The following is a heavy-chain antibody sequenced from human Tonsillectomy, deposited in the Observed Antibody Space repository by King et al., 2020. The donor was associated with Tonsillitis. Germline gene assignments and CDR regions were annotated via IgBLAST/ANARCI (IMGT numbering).Heavy chain of an antibody. CDR1: GGTFSSYA. CDR3: ARDGYGEEHYYYYGMDV. V-gene: IGHV1-69*01. J-gene: IGHJ6*02. CDR2: IIPIFGTA. Sequence: QLVQSGAEVKKPGSSVKVSCKASGGTFSSYAISWVRQAPGQGLEWMGGIIPIFGTANYAQKFQGRVTITADESTSTAYMELSSLRSEDTAVYYCARDGYGEEHYYYYGMDVWGQGTTVTVSS. D-gene: IGHD3-10*01.